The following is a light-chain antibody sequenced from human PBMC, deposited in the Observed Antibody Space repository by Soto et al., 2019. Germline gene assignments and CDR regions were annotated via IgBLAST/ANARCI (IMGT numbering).Light chain of an antibody. CDR3: QQSSITPRS. J-gene: IGKJ1*01. CDR1: QSISTY. V-gene: IGKV1-39*01. CDR2: GAS. Sequence: DIRLTQSPSSLSASVGDRVTISCRASQSISTYLMWYHQKPGKAPNLLIYGASGLHNGVPSRFAGSGSGTEFTLTITGLQPEDFGTYYCQQSSITPRSFGQGTK.